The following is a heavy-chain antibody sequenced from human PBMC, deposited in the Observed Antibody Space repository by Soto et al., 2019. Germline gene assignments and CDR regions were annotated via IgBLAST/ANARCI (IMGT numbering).Heavy chain of an antibody. D-gene: IGHD4-17*01. V-gene: IGHV3-11*01. Sequence: GGSLRLSCAASGFTFSDYYMSWIRQAPGKGLEWVSYISSSGSTIYYADSVKGRFTISRDNAKNSLYLQMNSLRAEDTAVYYCASTVTGYYYHYYYMDVWGKGTTVTVSS. J-gene: IGHJ6*03. CDR2: ISSSGSTI. CDR3: ASTVTGYYYHYYYMDV. CDR1: GFTFSDYY.